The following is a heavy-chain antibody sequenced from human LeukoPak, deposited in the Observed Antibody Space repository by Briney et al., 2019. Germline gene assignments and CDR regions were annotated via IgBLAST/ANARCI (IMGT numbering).Heavy chain of an antibody. Sequence: GGSLRLSCAASGFTVSSNYMSWVRQAPGKGLEWVSVIYSGGGTYYADSVKGRFTISRDNSKNTLYLQMNSLRAEDTAVYYCARSGSYDPNYFDYWGQGTLVTVSS. V-gene: IGHV3-66*01. CDR1: GFTVSSNY. CDR2: IYSGGGT. D-gene: IGHD1-26*01. J-gene: IGHJ4*02. CDR3: ARSGSYDPNYFDY.